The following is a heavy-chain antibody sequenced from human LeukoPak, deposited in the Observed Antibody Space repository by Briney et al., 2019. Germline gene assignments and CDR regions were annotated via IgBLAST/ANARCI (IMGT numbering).Heavy chain of an antibody. CDR2: INHSGST. CDR3: ARDFGYSSSWTLGDYFDY. Sequence: SETLSLTCAVYGGSFSGYYWSWIRQPPGKGLEWIGEINHSGSTNYNPSLESRVTISVDTSKNQFSLKLSSVTAADTAVYYCARDFGYSSSWTLGDYFDYWGQGTLVTVSS. V-gene: IGHV4-34*01. CDR1: GGSFSGYY. D-gene: IGHD6-13*01. J-gene: IGHJ4*02.